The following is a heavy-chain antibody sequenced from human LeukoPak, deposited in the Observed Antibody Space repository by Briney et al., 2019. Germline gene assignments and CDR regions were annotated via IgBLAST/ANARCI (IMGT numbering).Heavy chain of an antibody. CDR1: GGSFSGYY. J-gene: IGHJ4*02. D-gene: IGHD5-18*01. V-gene: IGHV4-34*01. CDR2: INHSGST. Sequence: ASETLSLTCAVYGGSFSGYYWSWIRQPPGKGLEWIGEINHSGSTNYNPSLKSRVTISVDTSKNQFSLKLSSVTAADTAVYYCARDGELGDTAMVRDDYWGQGTLVTVSS. CDR3: ARDGELGDTAMVRDDY.